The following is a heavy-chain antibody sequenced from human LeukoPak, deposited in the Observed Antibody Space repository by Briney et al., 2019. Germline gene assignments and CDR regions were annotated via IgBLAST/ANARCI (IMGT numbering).Heavy chain of an antibody. CDR1: GFTFSSHG. CDR3: ARGFSIAESSGMDA. Sequence: GGSLRLSCAASGFTFSSHGMHWVRQAPGKGLEWVAVIWYDGSNKYYADSVKGRFTISRDNSKNTLYLQMNSLRAEDTAVYYCARGFSIAESSGMDAWGQGTTVTVSS. CDR2: IWYDGSNK. D-gene: IGHD6-13*01. V-gene: IGHV3-33*01. J-gene: IGHJ6*02.